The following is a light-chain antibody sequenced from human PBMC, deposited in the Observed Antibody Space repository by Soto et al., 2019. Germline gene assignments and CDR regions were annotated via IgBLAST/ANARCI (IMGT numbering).Light chain of an antibody. CDR2: DVS. Sequence: QSVLTQPASVSGSPGQSIPISCVGNSGDIGDYNYVSWYQQHPGKVPKVIIYDVSNRPSGVSYRFSGTKPGNTASLTVSGLQAEDEADYYCCSYTRSGTLIFGTGTKATVL. CDR1: SGDIGDYNY. J-gene: IGLJ1*01. V-gene: IGLV2-14*01. CDR3: CSYTRSGTLI.